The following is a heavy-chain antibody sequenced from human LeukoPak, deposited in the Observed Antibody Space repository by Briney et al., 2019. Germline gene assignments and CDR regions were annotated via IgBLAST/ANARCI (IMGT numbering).Heavy chain of an antibody. J-gene: IGHJ5*02. CDR1: GGTFSSYT. CDR3: ARGNGGSYDWFDP. D-gene: IGHD1-26*01. Sequence: SVKVSCKASGGTFSSYTISWVRQAPGQGLEWMGGIIPIFGTANYAQKFQGRVTITADESTSTAYMELSSLRSEDTAVYYCARGNGGSYDWFDPWGQGTLVTVSS. CDR2: IIPIFGTA. V-gene: IGHV1-69*01.